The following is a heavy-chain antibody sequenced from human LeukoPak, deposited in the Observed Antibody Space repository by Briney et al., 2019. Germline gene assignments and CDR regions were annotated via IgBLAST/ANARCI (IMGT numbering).Heavy chain of an antibody. CDR2: IRSKANSYAT. CDR3: ITMVRGDYYYYGMDV. D-gene: IGHD3-10*01. V-gene: IGHV3-73*01. J-gene: IGHJ6*04. CDR1: GFTFSGSA. Sequence: GGSLRLSCAASGFTFSGSAMHWVRQAPGKGLEWVGRIRSKANSYATAYAASVKGRFTISRDDSKNTAYLQMNSLKTEDTAVYYCITMVRGDYYYYGMDVWGKGTTVTVSS.